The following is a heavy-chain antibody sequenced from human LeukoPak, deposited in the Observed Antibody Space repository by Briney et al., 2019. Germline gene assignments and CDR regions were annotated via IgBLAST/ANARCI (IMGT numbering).Heavy chain of an antibody. CDR2: ISSNGGST. V-gene: IGHV3-64*01. D-gene: IGHD2-15*01. CDR1: GFTFSSYA. J-gene: IGHJ6*02. CDR3: ARPGRVGDYYYGMDV. Sequence: GGSLRLSCAASGFTFSSYAMHWVRQAPGKGLEYVSAISSNGGSTYYANSVKGRFTISRDNSKNTLYLQMGSLRAEDMAVYYCARPGRVGDYYYGMDVWGQGTTVTVSS.